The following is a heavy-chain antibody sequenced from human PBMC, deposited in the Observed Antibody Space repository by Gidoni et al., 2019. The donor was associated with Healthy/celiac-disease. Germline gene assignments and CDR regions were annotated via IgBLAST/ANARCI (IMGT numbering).Heavy chain of an antibody. CDR1: GGSFSGYY. Sequence: QVQLQQWGAGLLKPSETLSLTCAVYGGSFSGYYWSWIRQPPGKGLEWIGEINHSGSTNYNPSLKSRVTISVDTSKNQFSLKLSSVTAADTAVYYCARLRGLRGITMVRGRYYYYGM. J-gene: IGHJ6*01. V-gene: IGHV4-34*01. CDR2: INHSGST. D-gene: IGHD3-10*01. CDR3: ARLRGLRGITMVRGRYYYYGM.